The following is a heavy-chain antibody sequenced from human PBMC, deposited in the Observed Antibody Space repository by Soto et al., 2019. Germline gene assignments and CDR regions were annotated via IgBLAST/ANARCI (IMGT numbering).Heavy chain of an antibody. CDR3: ARGYSSGWYDY. J-gene: IGHJ4*02. D-gene: IGHD6-19*01. CDR1: GFTFSSYA. V-gene: IGHV3-30-3*01. CDR2: ISYDGSNK. Sequence: QVQLVESGGGVVQPGRSLRLSCAASGFTFSSYAMHWVRQAPGKGLEWVAVISYDGSNKYYADSVKGRFTISRDNSENTLYLQMNSLRAEDTAVYYCARGYSSGWYDYWGQGTLVTVSS.